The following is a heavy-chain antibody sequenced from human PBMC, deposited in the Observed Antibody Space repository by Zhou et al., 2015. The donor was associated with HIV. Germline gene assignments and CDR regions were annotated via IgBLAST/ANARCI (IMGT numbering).Heavy chain of an antibody. CDR1: GFTFSTTG. V-gene: IGHV3-23*01. J-gene: IGHJ5*02. Sequence: EVQLLESGGGLVQPGGSLRLSCAASGFTFSTTGLTWVRQAPGKGLEWVSAIIGSGGSTYYRDSVKGRFTISRDNSKNTVYLQMNSLRAEDTAIYYCTKDLDAYGPWGQGTLVTVSS. CDR2: IIGSGGST. CDR3: TKDLDAYGP. D-gene: IGHD1-1*01.